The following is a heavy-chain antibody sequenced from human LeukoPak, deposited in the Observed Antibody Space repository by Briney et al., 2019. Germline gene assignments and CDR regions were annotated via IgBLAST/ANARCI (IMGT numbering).Heavy chain of an antibody. CDR2: IHYSGST. V-gene: IGHV4-59*01. J-gene: IGHJ6*03. D-gene: IGHD2-2*01. CDR1: GGSISSYY. Sequence: SETLSLTCTVSGGSISSYYWSWIRQPPGKGLEWIGYIHYSGSTNYNPSLKSRVTISVDTSKNQFSLKLSSVTAADTAVYYCARVVVVPAAPLYYYYYMDVWGKGTTVTVSS. CDR3: ARVVVVPAAPLYYYYYMDV.